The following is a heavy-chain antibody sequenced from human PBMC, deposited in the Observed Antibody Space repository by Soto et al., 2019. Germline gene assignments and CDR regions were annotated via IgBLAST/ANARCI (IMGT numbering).Heavy chain of an antibody. D-gene: IGHD6-6*01. Sequence: SETLSLTCTVSGGSISSYYWSWIRQPPGKGLEWIGYIYYSGSTNYNPSLKSRVTISVDTSKNQFSLKLSSVTAADTAVYYCARDQGDLHGAAARPGGWFDPWGQGTLVTVSS. J-gene: IGHJ5*02. CDR3: ARDQGDLHGAAARPGGWFDP. CDR1: GGSISSYY. V-gene: IGHV4-59*01. CDR2: IYYSGST.